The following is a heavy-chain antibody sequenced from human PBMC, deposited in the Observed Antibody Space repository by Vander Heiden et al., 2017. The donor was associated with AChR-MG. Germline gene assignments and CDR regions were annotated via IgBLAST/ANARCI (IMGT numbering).Heavy chain of an antibody. J-gene: IGHJ3*02. CDR1: GFTFTSSA. Sequence: QMQLVQSGPEVKKPGTSVKVSCKASGFTFTSSAVQWVRQARGQRLEWIGWIVVGSGNTNYAQKFQERVTITRDMSTSTAYMELSSLRSEDTAVYYCAAAYGESSSVPRGRAVSAFDIWGQGTMVTVSS. D-gene: IGHD6-6*01. CDR2: IVVGSGNT. CDR3: AAAYGESSSVPRGRAVSAFDI. V-gene: IGHV1-58*01.